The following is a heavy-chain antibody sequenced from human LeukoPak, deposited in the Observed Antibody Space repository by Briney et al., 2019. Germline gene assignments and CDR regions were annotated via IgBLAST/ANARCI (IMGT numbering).Heavy chain of an antibody. CDR2: ISYDGSNK. V-gene: IGHV3-30*18. CDR3: AKEHSSGYPVLDY. D-gene: IGHD3-22*01. CDR1: GFTFSSYG. J-gene: IGHJ4*02. Sequence: PGGSLRLSCAASGFTFSSYGMHWVRQAPGKGLEWVAVISYDGSNKYYADSVKGRFTISRDNSKNTLYLQMNSLRAEDTAVYYCAKEHSSGYPVLDYWGQGTLVTVSS.